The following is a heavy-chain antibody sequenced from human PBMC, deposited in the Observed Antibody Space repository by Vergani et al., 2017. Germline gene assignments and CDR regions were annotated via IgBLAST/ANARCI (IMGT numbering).Heavy chain of an antibody. CDR2: ISSSSSYI. J-gene: IGHJ6*02. CDR1: GFTFSSYS. Sequence: EVQLVESGGGLVKPGGSLRLSCAASGFTFSSYSMNWVRQAPGKGLEGVSSISSSSSYIYYADSVKGRFTISRDNAKNSLYLQMNSLRAEDTAVYYCARDDYVGYYYYYGMDVWGQGTTVTVSS. CDR3: ARDDYVGYYYYYGMDV. V-gene: IGHV3-21*01. D-gene: IGHD4-17*01.